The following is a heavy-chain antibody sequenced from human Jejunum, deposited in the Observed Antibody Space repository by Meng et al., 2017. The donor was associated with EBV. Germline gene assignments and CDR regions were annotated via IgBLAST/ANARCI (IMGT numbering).Heavy chain of an antibody. CDR2: ISSDGRSI. D-gene: IGHD3-10*01. J-gene: IGHJ4*02. V-gene: IGHV3-74*01. Sequence: EVQLVGYGGGLAPPGGSLKLSCAALGFTLSTYWMHWVRKAPGKGLVWVSRISSDGRSITYADSVKGRFTISRDNAKNTLYLQMNSLRVEDTAVYYCATGQGDSRYYFDSWSQGTLVTVSS. CDR3: ATGQGDSRYYFDS. CDR1: GFTLSTYW.